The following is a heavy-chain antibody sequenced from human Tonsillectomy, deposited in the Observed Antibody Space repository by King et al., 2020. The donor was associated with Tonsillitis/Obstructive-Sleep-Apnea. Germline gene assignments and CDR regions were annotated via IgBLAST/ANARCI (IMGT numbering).Heavy chain of an antibody. J-gene: IGHJ6*03. CDR2: IWDDGSNK. CDR1: GFTFSRYG. V-gene: IGHV3-33*01. D-gene: IGHD3-16*01. Sequence: QLVQSGGSVVQPGRSLRLSCAASGFTFSRYGMHWVRQAPGKGLEWVAVIWDDGSNKYYAASVKVRFTISRANSKNTLYLQMNSLRAEDTAVYFCARRFGYYMDVCGKGSMVTVSS. CDR3: ARRFGYYMDV.